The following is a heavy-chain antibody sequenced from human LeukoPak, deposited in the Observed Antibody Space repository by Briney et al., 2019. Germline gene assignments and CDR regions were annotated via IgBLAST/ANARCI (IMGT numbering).Heavy chain of an antibody. CDR3: ARDLVYGDYG. CDR1: GFTFSSYG. CDR2: IRNDGRNK. D-gene: IGHD4-17*01. J-gene: IGHJ4*02. V-gene: IGHV3-30*02. Sequence: GGSLRLSCGAPGFTFSSYGMHWVRQAPGKGLEWVAFIRNDGRNKYYADSVKGRFTISRDNSKNTLYLQMNSLRAEDTAVYYCARDLVYGDYGWGQGTLVTVSS.